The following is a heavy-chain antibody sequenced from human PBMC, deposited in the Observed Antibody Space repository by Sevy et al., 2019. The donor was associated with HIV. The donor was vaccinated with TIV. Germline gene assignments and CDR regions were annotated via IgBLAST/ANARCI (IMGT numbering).Heavy chain of an antibody. CDR3: ARNTGFAYGDNWFDP. J-gene: IGHJ5*02. D-gene: IGHD5-12*01. Sequence: GGSLRLSCAVSGFTFENYGMIWVRQAPGKGLEWVTGINWNGGTKNYVDSVKGRFTISRDNAKNSLNLQMDSLRVEDTAVYYCARNTGFAYGDNWFDPWGQGTLVTVSS. V-gene: IGHV3-20*04. CDR2: INWNGGTK. CDR1: GFTFENYG.